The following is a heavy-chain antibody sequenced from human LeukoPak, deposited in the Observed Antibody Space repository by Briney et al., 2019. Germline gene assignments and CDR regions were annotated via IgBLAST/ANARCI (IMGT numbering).Heavy chain of an antibody. CDR2: MNPNSGNT. CDR1: GYTFTSYD. V-gene: IGHV1-8*01. J-gene: IGHJ6*02. D-gene: IGHD6-13*01. CDR3: ARVYSSSWYYYYGMNV. Sequence: ASVKVSCKASGYTFTSYDINWVRQATGHGLEWMGWMNPNSGNTGYAQKFQGRVTMTRNSSISTAYMELSSLRSEDPAVYYCARVYSSSWYYYYGMNVWGQGSTVSVSS.